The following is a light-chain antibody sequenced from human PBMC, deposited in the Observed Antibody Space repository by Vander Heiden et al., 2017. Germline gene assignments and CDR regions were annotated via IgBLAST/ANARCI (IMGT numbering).Light chain of an antibody. J-gene: IGKJ1*01. V-gene: IGKV1-39*01. CDR3: QQSYSTPPT. CDR2: AAS. Sequence: DIQMTQSPSSLSASVRDRVTITCRASQRISSYLNWYQQKPGRAPKLLIYAASSLQSGVPSRFSGGGSGTDFTLTINSLPPEDFATYYCQQSYSTPPTFGQGTKVEIK. CDR1: QRISSY.